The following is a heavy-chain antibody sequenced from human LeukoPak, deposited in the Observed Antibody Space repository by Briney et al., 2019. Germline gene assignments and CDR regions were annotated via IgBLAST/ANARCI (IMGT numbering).Heavy chain of an antibody. CDR2: IYHSGST. Sequence: PSQTLSLTCAVSGGSISSGGYSWSWIRQPPGKGLEWIGYIYHSGSTYYNPSLKSRVTISVDRSKNQFSLKLSSVTAADTAVYYCARGNYYDSSGYYDYWGQGTLVTVYS. CDR1: GGSISSGGYS. V-gene: IGHV4-30-2*01. J-gene: IGHJ4*02. CDR3: ARGNYYDSSGYYDY. D-gene: IGHD3-22*01.